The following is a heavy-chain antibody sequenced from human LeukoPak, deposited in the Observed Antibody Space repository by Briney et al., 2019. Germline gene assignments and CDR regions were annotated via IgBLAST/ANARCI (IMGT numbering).Heavy chain of an antibody. CDR1: GYTFTVYY. J-gene: IGHJ4*02. D-gene: IGHD5-18*01. CDR3: AREEGGYSYGPFDY. V-gene: IGHV1-2*02. Sequence: GASVTVSCKASGYTFTVYYMHWVRQAPGQGREWMGWINPNSGGTNYAQKFQGRVTMTRDTSISTAYMELSRLRSDDTAVYYCAREEGGYSYGPFDYWGQGTLVTVSS. CDR2: INPNSGGT.